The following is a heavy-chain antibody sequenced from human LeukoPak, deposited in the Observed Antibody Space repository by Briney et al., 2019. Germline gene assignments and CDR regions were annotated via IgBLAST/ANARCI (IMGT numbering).Heavy chain of an antibody. D-gene: IGHD3-3*01. J-gene: IGHJ4*02. CDR2: IDTRGST. V-gene: IGHV4-61*02. CDR3: ARESLGGSVWSGYYPDY. Sequence: KASETLSLTCTVSGGSISSGSYYWSWIRQPAGKGLEWIGRIDTRGSTNYSPSLKSRVTISVDTSKSQFSLRLTSVTAADTAVYYCARESLGGSVWSGYYPDYWGQGTLVTVSS. CDR1: GGSISSGSYY.